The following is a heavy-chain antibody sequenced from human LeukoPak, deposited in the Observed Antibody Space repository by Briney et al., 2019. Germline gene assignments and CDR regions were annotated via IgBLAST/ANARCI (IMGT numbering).Heavy chain of an antibody. CDR1: GGSISSYY. CDR2: IYYSGST. Sequence: SEPVSLTCTVSGGSISSYYWSWIRQPPGKGLEWLGYIYYSGSTNYNPSLKSRVTISVDTSKNQFSLKLSSVTAADTAVYYCARGGSSGYRTFYYYYGMDVWGHGSTASVSS. CDR3: ARGGSSGYRTFYYYYGMDV. J-gene: IGHJ6*02. V-gene: IGHV4-59*01. D-gene: IGHD3-22*01.